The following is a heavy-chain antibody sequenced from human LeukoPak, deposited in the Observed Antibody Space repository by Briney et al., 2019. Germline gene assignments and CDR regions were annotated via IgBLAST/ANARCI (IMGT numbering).Heavy chain of an antibody. D-gene: IGHD3-22*01. CDR1: GGSFRGYY. CDR2: INHSGSS. V-gene: IGHV4-34*01. Sequence: SETLSLTCAVYGGSFRGYYWSWIRQPPGKGLEWIGEINHSGSSNYNPSLKSRVTISVDTSKNQFPLKLSSVTAADTAVYYCARGGDSSGYYLLDAFDIWGQGTMVTVSS. CDR3: ARGGDSSGYYLLDAFDI. J-gene: IGHJ3*02.